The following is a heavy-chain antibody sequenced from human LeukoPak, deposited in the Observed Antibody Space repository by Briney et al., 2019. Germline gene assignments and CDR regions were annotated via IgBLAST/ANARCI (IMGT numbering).Heavy chain of an antibody. CDR3: VRYSVITSLSSSDD. D-gene: IGHD6-13*01. Sequence: GRSLRLSCAASGFTFSSYGMHWVRQAPGKGLVWVAVIWYDGSNKYYADSAKGRFTISRDNSKNTLYLQMNGLIAGDTAVYYCVRYSVITSLSSSDDWGQGTLVTVSS. J-gene: IGHJ4*02. CDR1: GFTFSSYG. V-gene: IGHV3-33*08. CDR2: IWYDGSNK.